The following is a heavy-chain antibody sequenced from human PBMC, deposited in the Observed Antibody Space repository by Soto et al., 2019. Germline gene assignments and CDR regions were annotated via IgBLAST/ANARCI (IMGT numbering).Heavy chain of an antibody. Sequence: PSETLSLTCTVSGGSISSYYWSWIRQPPGKGLEWIGYIYYSGSTNYNPSLKSRVTISVDTSKNQFSLKLSSVTAADTDVYYCARRWGGTFDYWGQGTLVTVSS. CDR1: GGSISSYY. D-gene: IGHD2-21*01. V-gene: IGHV4-59*01. CDR3: ARRWGGTFDY. CDR2: IYYSGST. J-gene: IGHJ4*02.